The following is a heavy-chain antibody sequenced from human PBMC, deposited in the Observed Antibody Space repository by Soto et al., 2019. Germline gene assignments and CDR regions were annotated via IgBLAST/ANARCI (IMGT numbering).Heavy chain of an antibody. J-gene: IGHJ5*02. Sequence: ESGGGVVQPGRSLRLSCAASGFTFSSYGMHWVRQAPGKGLEWVAVISYDGSNKYYADSVKGRFTISRDNSKNTLYLQMNSLRAEDTAVYYCAKENRYSGYDSWGDWFDPWGQGTLVTVSS. D-gene: IGHD5-12*01. CDR3: AKENRYSGYDSWGDWFDP. CDR1: GFTFSSYG. V-gene: IGHV3-30*18. CDR2: ISYDGSNK.